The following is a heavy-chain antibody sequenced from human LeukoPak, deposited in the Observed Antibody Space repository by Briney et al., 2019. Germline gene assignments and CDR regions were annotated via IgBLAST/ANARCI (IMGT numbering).Heavy chain of an antibody. J-gene: IGHJ3*02. D-gene: IGHD2-15*01. CDR1: GYTFTSYY. CDR3: ARDSGAGYCSGGSCLHHAFDI. V-gene: IGHV1-46*01. CDR2: INPSGGST. Sequence: GASVTVSCTASGYTFTSYYMHWVRQAPGQGLEWMGIINPSGGSTSYAQKFQGRVTMTRDTSTSTVYMELSSLRSEDTAVYYCARDSGAGYCSGGSCLHHAFDIWGRGTMVTVSS.